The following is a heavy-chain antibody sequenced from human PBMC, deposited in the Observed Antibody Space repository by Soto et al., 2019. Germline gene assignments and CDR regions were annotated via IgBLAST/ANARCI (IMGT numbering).Heavy chain of an antibody. J-gene: IGHJ6*02. Sequence: HPGGSLRLSCAASGFRFSAYAMHWVRQAPGKGLEWVAVISYEGSNRFYADSVKGRFTVSRDNSKNMVYLQMNSLRGEDTAVYYCAKDYGDYNFNYGMDVWGRGTTVTVSS. CDR1: GFRFSAYA. D-gene: IGHD4-17*01. V-gene: IGHV3-30*18. CDR3: AKDYGDYNFNYGMDV. CDR2: ISYEGSNR.